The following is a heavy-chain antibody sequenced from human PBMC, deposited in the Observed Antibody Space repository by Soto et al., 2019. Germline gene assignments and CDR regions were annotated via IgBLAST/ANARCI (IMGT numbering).Heavy chain of an antibody. V-gene: IGHV4-59*01. CDR2: IYCSEST. J-gene: IGHJ4*02. CDR3: AAQGVDITMAPFDF. D-gene: IGHD3-10*01. CDR1: GGSITSYY. Sequence: PSETLSLTCTVSGGSITSYYWSWIRQPPGKGLEWIGYIYCSESTNYNPSLKSRVSISVDTSKNQFSLKLTSVTAADTAVCYCAAQGVDITMAPFDFWGQGTLVTVSS.